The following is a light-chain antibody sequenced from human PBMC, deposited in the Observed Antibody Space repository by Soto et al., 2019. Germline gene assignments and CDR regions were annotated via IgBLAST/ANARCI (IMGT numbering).Light chain of an antibody. CDR1: QTILYISNSKNS. J-gene: IGKJ2*01. CDR2: WAS. CDR3: QQYYSTPYT. Sequence: DIVMTQSPDSLAVSLGERATINCKSSQTILYISNSKNSLAWYQQKPGQSPKLLIYWASTRQSGVPDRFSGGGSGTDFTLTISSLQAEDVAVYYCQQYYSTPYTFGQGTKLEIK. V-gene: IGKV4-1*01.